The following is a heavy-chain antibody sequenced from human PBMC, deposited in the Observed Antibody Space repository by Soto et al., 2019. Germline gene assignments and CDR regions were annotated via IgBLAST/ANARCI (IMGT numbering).Heavy chain of an antibody. CDR2: IYYSGNT. CDR3: ARALQPVIITLGY. CDR1: GGSISSSNW. V-gene: IGHV4-4*02. Sequence: SETLSLTCAVSGGSISSSNWWSWVRQLPGKGLEWIGEIYYSGNTYYNPSLKSRVTISVDTSKNQFSLRLSSVTAADTAVYYCARALQPVIITLGYWGQGTLVTVSS. J-gene: IGHJ4*02. D-gene: IGHD3-22*01.